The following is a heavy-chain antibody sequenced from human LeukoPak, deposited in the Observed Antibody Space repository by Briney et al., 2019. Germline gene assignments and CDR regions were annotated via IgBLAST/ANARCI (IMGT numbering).Heavy chain of an antibody. D-gene: IGHD3-22*01. Sequence: SETLSLTCTVSGGSISSISYYWGWIRQPPGKGLEWIGSIYYSGSTYYNPSLKSRVTISVDTSKNQFSLKLSSVTAADTAVYYCVGSGYCRYFDLWGRGTLVTVSS. V-gene: IGHV4-39*07. CDR3: VGSGYCRYFDL. J-gene: IGHJ2*01. CDR2: IYYSGST. CDR1: GGSISSISYY.